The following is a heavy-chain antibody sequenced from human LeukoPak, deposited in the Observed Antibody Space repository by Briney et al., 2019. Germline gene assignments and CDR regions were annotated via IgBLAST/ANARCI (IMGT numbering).Heavy chain of an antibody. J-gene: IGHJ6*03. D-gene: IGHD2-2*01. V-gene: IGHV4-59*01. CDR2: IYYSGST. Sequence: SETLSLTCTVSGGSISSYYWSWIQQPPGKGLEWIGYIYYSGSTNYNPSLKSRVTISVDTSKNQFSLKLSSVTAADTAVYYCARTTEGYCSSASCFGFSYSYYMDVWGKGTTVTISS. CDR3: ARTTEGYCSSASCFGFSYSYYMDV. CDR1: GGSISSYY.